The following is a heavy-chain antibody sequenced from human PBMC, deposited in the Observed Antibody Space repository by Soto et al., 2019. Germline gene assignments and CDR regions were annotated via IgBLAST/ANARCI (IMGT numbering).Heavy chain of an antibody. V-gene: IGHV4-34*01. CDR1: GGSFSGSY. CDR3: ARKSSLAARGLFRYNYYGLDV. Sequence: SDTLSLTCAVYGGSFSGSYWNWIRQSPGKGLEWIGEINHSGSTNYNPSLKSRVTISVDTSKNQFSLKLTSVTAADTAVYFCARKSSLAARGLFRYNYYGLDVWGQGTTVTVS. CDR2: INHSGST. D-gene: IGHD6-6*01. J-gene: IGHJ6*02.